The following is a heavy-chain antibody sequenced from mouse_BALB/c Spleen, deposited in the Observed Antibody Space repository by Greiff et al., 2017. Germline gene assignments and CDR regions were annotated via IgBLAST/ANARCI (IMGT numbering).Heavy chain of an antibody. Sequence: EVKLQESGPGLVKPSQSLSLTCTVTGYSITSDYAWNWIRQFPGNKLEWMGYISYSGSTSYNPSLKSRISITRDTSKNQFFLQLNSVTTEDTATYYCARKLLWLRRPYYAMDYWGQGTSVTVSS. D-gene: IGHD2-2*01. V-gene: IGHV3-2*02. CDR3: ARKLLWLRRPYYAMDY. CDR2: ISYSGST. CDR1: GYSITSDYA. J-gene: IGHJ4*01.